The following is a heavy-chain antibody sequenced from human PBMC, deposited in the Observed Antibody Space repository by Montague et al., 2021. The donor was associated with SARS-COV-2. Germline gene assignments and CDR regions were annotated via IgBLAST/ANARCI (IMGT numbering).Heavy chain of an antibody. CDR2: SDHRGST. CDR3: ARHERQWLRLYPYYFDY. D-gene: IGHD5-12*01. J-gene: IGHJ4*02. CDR1: GGSFSNYY. V-gene: IGHV4-34*01. Sequence: SETLSLTCAVYGGSFSNYYWSWIRQPPGKGLEWIGESDHRGSTNYNPSLKSRVTISVDTSKNQFSLRLSSVTAADTAVYYCARHERQWLRLYPYYFDYWGQGTLVTVSS.